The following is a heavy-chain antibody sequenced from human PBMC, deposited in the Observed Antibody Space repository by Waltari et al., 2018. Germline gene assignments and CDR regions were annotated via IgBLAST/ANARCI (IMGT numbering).Heavy chain of an antibody. CDR2: ISSSSSYI. V-gene: IGHV3-21*01. J-gene: IGHJ4*02. D-gene: IGHD4-17*01. CDR3: ARPYGDYIIFDY. Sequence: EVQLVESGGGVVKPGGSLRLSCAASGFTFSSYRMNWVRQAPGKGLEWVSSISSSSSYIYYADSVKGRFTISRDNAKNSLYLQMNSLRAEDTAVYYCARPYGDYIIFDYWGQGTLVTVSS. CDR1: GFTFSSYR.